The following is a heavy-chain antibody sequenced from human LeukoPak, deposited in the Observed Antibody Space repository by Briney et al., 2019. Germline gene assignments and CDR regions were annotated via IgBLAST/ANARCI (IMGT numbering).Heavy chain of an antibody. D-gene: IGHD3-10*01. CDR1: GYTFTSYA. CDR2: INAGNGNT. CDR3: ARDGGGDITKVYYFDY. J-gene: IGHJ4*02. Sequence: GASVKVSCKASGYTFTSYAMHWVRQAPGQRLEWMGWINAGNGNTKYSQKFQGRVTITRDTSASTAYMELSSLRSEDTAVYYCARDGGGDITKVYYFDYWGQGTLVTVSS. V-gene: IGHV1-3*01.